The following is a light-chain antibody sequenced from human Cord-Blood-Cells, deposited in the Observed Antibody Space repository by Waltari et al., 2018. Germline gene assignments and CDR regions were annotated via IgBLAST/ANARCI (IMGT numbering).Light chain of an antibody. CDR2: EGS. J-gene: IGLJ1*01. Sequence: QSALTQPASVSGSPGQSITISCTGTSSDVGSYNLVSWYQQHPGKAPKLMIYEGSKWPSGVSNRFSGSKSGNTASLTISGLRAEDEADYYCCSYAGSSTYVFGTGTKVTVL. CDR1: SSDVGSYNL. V-gene: IGLV2-23*01. CDR3: CSYAGSSTYV.